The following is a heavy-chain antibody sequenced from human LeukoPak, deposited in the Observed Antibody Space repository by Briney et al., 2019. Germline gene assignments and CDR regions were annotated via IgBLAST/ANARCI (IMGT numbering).Heavy chain of an antibody. Sequence: GGALRLSCAASGFTFSSYDRHWGRRAPGKGLGWVAGIGCDGRDKYDADSVSGRVTSSRDNSRNMMYVQMNSLRDEDTALYYCVRDWESTFDTWGQGTPVAVSS. CDR3: VRDWESTFDT. V-gene: IGHV3-33*01. J-gene: IGHJ5*02. CDR1: GFTFSSYD. D-gene: IGHD1-26*01. CDR2: IGCDGRDK.